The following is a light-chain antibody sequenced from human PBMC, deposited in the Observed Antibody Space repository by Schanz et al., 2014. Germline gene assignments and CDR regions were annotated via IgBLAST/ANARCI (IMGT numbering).Light chain of an antibody. CDR2: SNT. Sequence: QSVLTQPPSASGTPGQRVTISCSGSSSNIGSNTVNWYQHLPGTAPKLLIYSNTLRPSGVPDRFSGSKSGTSASLAISGLQSEDEADYYCAAWDDSLSAHVVFGGGTKLTVL. CDR3: AAWDDSLSAHVV. V-gene: IGLV1-44*01. CDR1: SSNIGSNT. J-gene: IGLJ2*01.